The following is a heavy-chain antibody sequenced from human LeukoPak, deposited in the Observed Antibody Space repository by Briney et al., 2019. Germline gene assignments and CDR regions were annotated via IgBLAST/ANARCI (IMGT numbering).Heavy chain of an antibody. V-gene: IGHV1-46*01. CDR1: GYTFTGYW. J-gene: IGHJ6*04. CDR3: ARDVMRGVLDV. D-gene: IGHD1-1*01. CDR2: ISPSGGST. Sequence: ASVKLSCKAFGYTFTGYWMHWVRQAPGQGPEWMGVISPSGGSTIYAQKFKGRVTLIRDMSTSTDYLELSSLRSDDTAVYYCARDVMRGVLDVWGKGTTVTVSS.